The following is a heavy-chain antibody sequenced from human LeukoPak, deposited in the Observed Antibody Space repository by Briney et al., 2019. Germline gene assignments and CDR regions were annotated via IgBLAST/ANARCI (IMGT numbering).Heavy chain of an antibody. CDR3: AKGQETESRLDS. J-gene: IGHJ4*02. CDR2: IRHSDGNT. D-gene: IGHD1-1*01. Sequence: GGSLRLSCAASGFTFSSYSMNWVRQAPGKGLEWVSGIRHSDGNTYYADSVKGRFTISSDKSKNILFLQMNSLRAEDTALYYCAKGQETESRLDSWGQGTLVTVSS. CDR1: GFTFSSYS. V-gene: IGHV3-23*01.